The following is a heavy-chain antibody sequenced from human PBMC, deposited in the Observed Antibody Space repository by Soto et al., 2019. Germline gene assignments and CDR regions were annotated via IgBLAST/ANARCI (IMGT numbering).Heavy chain of an antibody. D-gene: IGHD2-15*01. CDR2: IYKSTTT. CDR1: GESISTVDYF. Sequence: PSETLSLTCSVSGESISTVDYFWAWIRQPPGQALEYIGYIYKSTTTHYNPSFERRVAISLDPSKNQFSLNVTSVTAADPAVYFYATAGYCFTGRLVPTWFDSWGKGTLVTVSS. J-gene: IGHJ5*01. V-gene: IGHV4-30-4*01. CDR3: ATAGYCFTGRLVPTWFDS.